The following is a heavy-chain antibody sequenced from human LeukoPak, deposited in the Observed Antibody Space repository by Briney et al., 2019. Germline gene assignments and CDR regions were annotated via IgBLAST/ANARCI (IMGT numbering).Heavy chain of an antibody. J-gene: IGHJ6*02. CDR1: GDSVSSNSAA. CDR3: VRARTVKDPYYYYGMDV. V-gene: IGHV6-1*01. Sequence: SQTLSLTCALSGDSVSSNSAAWNWIRQSPSRGLEWLGRTYYRSKWYNDYAVSVKSRITINPDTSKNQFSLQLNSVTPEDTAVYYCVRARTVKDPYYYYGMDVWGQGTTVTVSS. D-gene: IGHD1-1*01. CDR2: TYYRSKWYN.